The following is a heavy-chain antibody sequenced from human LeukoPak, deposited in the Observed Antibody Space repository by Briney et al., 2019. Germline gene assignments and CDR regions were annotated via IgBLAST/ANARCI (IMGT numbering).Heavy chain of an antibody. CDR3: ARSYSSGWYGEVFDY. V-gene: IGHV1-18*04. Sequence: ASVKVSCKASGYTFTSYGISWVRQAPGQGLEWMGWISAYNGNTNYAQKLQGRVTMTTDTSTGTAYMELRSLRSDDTAVYYCARSYSSGWYGEVFDYWGQGTLVTVSS. CDR1: GYTFTSYG. D-gene: IGHD6-19*01. CDR2: ISAYNGNT. J-gene: IGHJ4*02.